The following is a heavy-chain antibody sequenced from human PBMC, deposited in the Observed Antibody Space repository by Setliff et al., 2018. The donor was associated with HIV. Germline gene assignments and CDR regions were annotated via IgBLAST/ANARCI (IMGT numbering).Heavy chain of an antibody. CDR2: INPNSGGT. CDR3: ARSPLDYDGSDYYYRYFDL. Sequence: ASVKVSCKASGYTFTGYYMHWVRQAPGQGLEWMGWINPNSGGTNYAQKFQGRVTMTRDTSISTAYMELSRVKSDDTAVYFCARSPLDYDGSDYYYRYFDLWGVGTLVTVSS. CDR1: GYTFTGYY. D-gene: IGHD3-22*01. J-gene: IGHJ4*02. V-gene: IGHV1-2*02.